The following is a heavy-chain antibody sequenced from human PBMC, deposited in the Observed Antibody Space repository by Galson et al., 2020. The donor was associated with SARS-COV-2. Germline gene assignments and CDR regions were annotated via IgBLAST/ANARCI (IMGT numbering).Heavy chain of an antibody. CDR3: ARQASSGWYSHAYFDY. D-gene: IGHD6-19*01. J-gene: IGHJ4*02. CDR2: MNPNSGNT. CDR1: GYTFTSYD. Sequence: ASVKVSCKASGYTFTSYDIHWVRQATGQGLEWMGWMNPNSGNTGYAQKFQGRVTMTRNTSISTAYMELSSLRSEDTAVYYCARQASSGWYSHAYFDYWGQGTLVTVSS. V-gene: IGHV1-8*01.